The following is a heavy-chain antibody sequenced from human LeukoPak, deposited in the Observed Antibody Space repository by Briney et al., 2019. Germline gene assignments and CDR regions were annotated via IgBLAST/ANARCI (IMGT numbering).Heavy chain of an antibody. CDR1: GFSLSGYW. V-gene: IGHV3-7*01. D-gene: IGHD5-18*01. CDR3: ARGGYSFDY. CDR2: LHADGVEQ. Sequence: GGPLRLSCAASGFSLSGYWMTWVRQAPGKGLGWVARLHADGVEQNYVDSVTGRFTMSRDNAKNSLDLQMNSLRVEDTAVYYCARGGYSFDYLGQGTLVAVSS. J-gene: IGHJ4*02.